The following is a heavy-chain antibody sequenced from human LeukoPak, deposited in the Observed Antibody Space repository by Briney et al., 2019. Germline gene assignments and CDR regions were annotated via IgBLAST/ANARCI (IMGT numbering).Heavy chain of an antibody. Sequence: PGGSLRLSCAASGFTFSSYGMSWVRQAPGKGLEWVSVIYSGGSTYYADSVKGRFTISRDNSKNTLYLQMNSLRAEDTAVYYCARIRITMVRGGVDYYYYMDVWGKGTTVTISS. CDR1: GFTFSSYG. CDR3: ARIRITMVRGGVDYYYYMDV. D-gene: IGHD3-10*01. J-gene: IGHJ6*03. CDR2: IYSGGST. V-gene: IGHV3-66*01.